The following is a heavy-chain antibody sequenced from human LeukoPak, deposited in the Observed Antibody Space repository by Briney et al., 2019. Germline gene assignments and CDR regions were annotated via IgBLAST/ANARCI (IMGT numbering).Heavy chain of an antibody. CDR2: MNPNSGNT. CDR3: ASLGLGRYFDWLLSPDAFDI. D-gene: IGHD3-9*01. J-gene: IGHJ3*02. Sequence: ASVKVSCKASGYTFTSYDINWVRQATGQGLEWMGWMNPNSGNTGYAQKFQGRVTMTRNTSISTAYMELSSLRSEGTAVYYCASLGLGRYFDWLLSPDAFDIWGQGTMVTVSS. CDR1: GYTFTSYD. V-gene: IGHV1-8*01.